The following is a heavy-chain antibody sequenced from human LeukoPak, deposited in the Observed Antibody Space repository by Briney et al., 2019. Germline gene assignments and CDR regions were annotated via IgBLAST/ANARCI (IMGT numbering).Heavy chain of an antibody. CDR1: GYTLTDYY. CDR3: ARGSRREDY. V-gene: IGHV1-18*04. CDR2: ISAYNGNT. D-gene: IGHD1-26*01. J-gene: IGHJ4*02. Sequence: ASVKVSCKASGYTLTDYYIHWVRQAPGQGPEWMGWISAYNGNTKYAQNLQGRVTMTTDTSTSTAYMELSSLRSEDTAVYYCARGSRREDYWGQGTLVTVSS.